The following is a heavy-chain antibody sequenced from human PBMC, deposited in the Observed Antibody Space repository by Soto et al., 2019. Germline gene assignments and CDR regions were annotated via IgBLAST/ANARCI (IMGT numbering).Heavy chain of an antibody. D-gene: IGHD6-13*01. CDR2: ISGSGGST. V-gene: IGHV3-23*01. Sequence: PGGSLRLSCAASRFTFSSYAMSWVRQAPGNALEWASAISGSGGSTYYADSVKGRFTISRDNSKNTLYLQMNSLRAEDTAVYYCAKDQGRSWSEALDFWGQGTLVTVTS. J-gene: IGHJ4*02. CDR1: RFTFSSYA. CDR3: AKDQGRSWSEALDF.